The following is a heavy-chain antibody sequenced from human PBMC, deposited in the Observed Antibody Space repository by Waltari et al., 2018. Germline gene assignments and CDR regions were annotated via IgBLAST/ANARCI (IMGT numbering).Heavy chain of an antibody. CDR1: GFTFSSYA. J-gene: IGHJ1*01. D-gene: IGHD6-13*01. V-gene: IGHV3-30-3*01. CDR3: ARADSSSVYFQH. Sequence: QVQLVESGGGVVQPGRSLRLSCAASGFTFSSYAMPWVRQAPGKGLEWVAVISDDGRNKDYADSVKGRLTSSRDNSKNTLYLQMNSLRAEDTAVYYCARADSSSVYFQHWGQGTLVTVSS. CDR2: ISDDGRNK.